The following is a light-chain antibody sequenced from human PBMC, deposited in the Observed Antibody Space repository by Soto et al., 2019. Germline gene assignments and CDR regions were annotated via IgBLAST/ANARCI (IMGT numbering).Light chain of an antibody. CDR2: DDT. Sequence: QSVLTRPASVSGSPGQSITISCTGTSSDVGSYNLVSWYQQHTGKAPKLMIYDDTKRPSGVSNRFSGSKSGNTASLTISGLQAEDEADYYCCSYAGSSTLVVGGGTKVTVL. CDR3: CSYAGSSTLV. V-gene: IGLV2-23*01. CDR1: SSDVGSYNL. J-gene: IGLJ2*01.